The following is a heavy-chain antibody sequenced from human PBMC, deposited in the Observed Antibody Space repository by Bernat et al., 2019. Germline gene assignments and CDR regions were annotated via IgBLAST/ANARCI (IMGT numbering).Heavy chain of an antibody. V-gene: IGHV3-48*01. D-gene: IGHD2-15*01. Sequence: EVQLVESGGGLVQPGGSLRLSCAASGFTFSSYSMNWVRQAPGKGLEWVSYFSRSSNTIYYADSVKGPIPIPRNHGKEPLVLQIDRLGAEGTAVEFWAKDWLLVDFWGQGTLVTVSS. CDR3: AKDWLLVDF. J-gene: IGHJ4*02. CDR2: FSRSSNTI. CDR1: GFTFSSYS.